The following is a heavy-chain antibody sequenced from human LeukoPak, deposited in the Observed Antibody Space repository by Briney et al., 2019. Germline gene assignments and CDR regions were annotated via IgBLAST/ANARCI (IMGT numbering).Heavy chain of an antibody. D-gene: IGHD6-13*01. CDR1: GFTFDDYG. Sequence: GGSLRLSCAASGFTFDDYGMSWVRQAPGKGLEWVSGINWNGGSTGYADSVKGRFTISRDNSKNTLYLQMNSLRAEDTAVYYCAKGPSAYSRVNWFDPWGQGTLVTVSS. J-gene: IGHJ5*02. V-gene: IGHV3-20*04. CDR2: INWNGGST. CDR3: AKGPSAYSRVNWFDP.